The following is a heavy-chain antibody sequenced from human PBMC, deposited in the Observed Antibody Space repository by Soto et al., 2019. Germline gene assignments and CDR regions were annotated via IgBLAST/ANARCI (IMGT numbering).Heavy chain of an antibody. J-gene: IGHJ3*02. CDR2: ISGSGGST. D-gene: IGHD2-15*01. Sequence: EVQLLESGGGLVQPGGSLRLSCAASGFTFSSYAMSWVRQAPGKGLEWVSAISGSGGSTYYADSVKGRFTISRDNSKNTLYLQMNSLRAEDTAVYYCATVQGDCSGGSCGGAFDIWGQGTMVTVSS. V-gene: IGHV3-23*01. CDR1: GFTFSSYA. CDR3: ATVQGDCSGGSCGGAFDI.